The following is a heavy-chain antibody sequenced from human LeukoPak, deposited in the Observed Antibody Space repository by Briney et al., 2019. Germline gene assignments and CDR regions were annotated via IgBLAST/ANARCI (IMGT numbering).Heavy chain of an antibody. CDR2: TNPNTGGT. Sequence: EASVKVSCKASGYTFTGYYIHWIRQAPGQGLEWMGWTNPNTGGTNYAQKFQGRVTMTRDTSISTAYMELYSLRSDDAAVYHCARSPMVRGVPWFDPWGQGTLVTVSS. CDR1: GYTFTGYY. CDR3: ARSPMVRGVPWFDP. D-gene: IGHD3-10*01. J-gene: IGHJ5*02. V-gene: IGHV1-2*02.